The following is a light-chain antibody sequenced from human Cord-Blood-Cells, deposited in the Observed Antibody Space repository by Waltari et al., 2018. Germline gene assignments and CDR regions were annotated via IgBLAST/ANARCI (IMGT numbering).Light chain of an antibody. CDR2: KVS. CDR1: SSDVGGYNY. Sequence: QSALTQPASVSGSPGQSITISCTGTSSDVGGYNYVSWYQQHPGKAPKLMLYKVSNRPSGVSNRCSGSKSGNTASLTISGLQAEDEADYYCSSYTSSSTYVFGTGTKVTVL. V-gene: IGLV2-14*01. J-gene: IGLJ1*01. CDR3: SSYTSSSTYV.